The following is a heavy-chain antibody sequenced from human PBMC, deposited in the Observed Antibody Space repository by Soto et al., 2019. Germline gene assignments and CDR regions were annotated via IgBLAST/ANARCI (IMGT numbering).Heavy chain of an antibody. Sequence: VPLVQSGAEVKKPGASVKVSCTTSGYTFTLFGITWVRQAPGQGLEWMGWISPYNGDTKYAEKLEGRVTLTTDTSTDIAYMELTSLTSDDTAEYYCARGGQYRYFDYWGQGTLVTVSS. D-gene: IGHD2-2*02. CDR2: ISPYNGDT. J-gene: IGHJ4*02. V-gene: IGHV1-18*01. CDR1: GYTFTLFG. CDR3: ARGGQYRYFDY.